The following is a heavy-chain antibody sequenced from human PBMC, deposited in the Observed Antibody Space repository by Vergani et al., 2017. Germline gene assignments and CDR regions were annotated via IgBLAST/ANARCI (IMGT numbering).Heavy chain of an antibody. D-gene: IGHD3-16*02. J-gene: IGHJ5*02. V-gene: IGHV1-18*01. CDR2: ISAYNGNT. CDR3: ARDYDYIWGSYLSVGVTFDP. CDR1: GYTFTSYG. Sequence: QVQLVQSGAEVKKPGASVKVSCKASGYTFTSYGISWVRQAPGQGLEWMGRISAYNGNTNYAQKLQGRVTMTTDTSTSTAYMELRSLRSDDTAVYYCARDYDYIWGSYLSVGVTFDPWGQGTLVTVSS.